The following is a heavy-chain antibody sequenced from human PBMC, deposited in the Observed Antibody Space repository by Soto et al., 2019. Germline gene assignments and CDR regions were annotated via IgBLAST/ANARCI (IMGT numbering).Heavy chain of an antibody. Sequence: GGSLRLSCAASGFIFSNYVMHWVRQAPGKGLEWVAVISYDGNSKHYADSVKGRFTISRDNSKSTLYVQMNSLRAEDTAVYYCAKETHYYDSSGYYIYWGQGTLVTVSS. V-gene: IGHV3-30-3*01. J-gene: IGHJ4*02. CDR3: AKETHYYDSSGYYIY. CDR1: GFIFSNYV. D-gene: IGHD3-22*01. CDR2: ISYDGNSK.